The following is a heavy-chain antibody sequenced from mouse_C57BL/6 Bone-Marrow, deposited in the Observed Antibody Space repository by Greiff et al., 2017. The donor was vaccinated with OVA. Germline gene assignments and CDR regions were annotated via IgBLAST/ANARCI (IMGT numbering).Heavy chain of an antibody. CDR3: ARRITTGGAMDY. CDR2: ISNGGGST. D-gene: IGHD1-1*01. J-gene: IGHJ4*01. CDR1: GFTFSDYY. Sequence: EVQLMESGGGLVQPGGSLKLSCAASGFTFSDYYMYWVRQTPEKRLEWVAYISNGGGSTYYPDTVKGRFTISRDNAKNTLYLQMSRLKSEDTAMYYCARRITTGGAMDYWGQGTSVTVSS. V-gene: IGHV5-12*01.